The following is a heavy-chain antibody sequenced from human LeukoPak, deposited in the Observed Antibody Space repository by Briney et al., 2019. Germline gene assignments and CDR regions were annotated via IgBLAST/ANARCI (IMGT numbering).Heavy chain of an antibody. V-gene: IGHV3-7*01. D-gene: IGHD4-17*01. CDR2: IKQDGSEK. CDR3: ARDKDYGHNWFDP. CDR1: GFTFSSYW. J-gene: IGHJ5*02. Sequence: GGSLRLSCAASGFTFSSYWMSWVRQAPGKGLEWVANIKQDGSEKYYVDSVKGRFTISRDNAKNSLYLQMNSLRAEDTAVYYCARDKDYGHNWFDPWGQGTLVTVSS.